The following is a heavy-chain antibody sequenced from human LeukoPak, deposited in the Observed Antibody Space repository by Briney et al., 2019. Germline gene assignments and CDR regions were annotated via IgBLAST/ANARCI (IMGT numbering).Heavy chain of an antibody. CDR2: IIPIFGTA. Sequence: GSSVKVSCKASGGTFSSYGISWVRQAPGQGLEWMGGIIPIFGTANYAQKFQGRVTITADESTSTAYMELSSLRSEDTAVYYCASCSGGSCYTYYYYYGMDVWGQGTTVTVSS. J-gene: IGHJ6*02. D-gene: IGHD2-15*01. V-gene: IGHV1-69*01. CDR3: ASCSGGSCYTYYYYYGMDV. CDR1: GGTFSSYG.